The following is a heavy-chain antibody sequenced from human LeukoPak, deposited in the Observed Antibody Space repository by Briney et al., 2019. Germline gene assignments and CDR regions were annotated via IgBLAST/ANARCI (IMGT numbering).Heavy chain of an antibody. CDR2: INHSGST. V-gene: IGHV4-34*01. CDR3: ARGDDFWSQKFDP. CDR1: GGSFSGYY. Sequence: SETLSLTCAVYGGSFSGYYWSWIRHPPGKGLEWIEEINHSGSTNYNPSLKSRVTISVDTSKNQFSLKLSSVTAADTAVYYCARGDDFWSQKFDPWGQGTLVTVSS. J-gene: IGHJ5*02. D-gene: IGHD3-3*01.